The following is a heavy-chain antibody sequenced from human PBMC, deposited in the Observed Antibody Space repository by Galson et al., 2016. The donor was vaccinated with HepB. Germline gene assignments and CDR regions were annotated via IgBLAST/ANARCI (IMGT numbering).Heavy chain of an antibody. Sequence: SLRLSCAASGFTFDDYAMHWVRQAPGKGLEWVSGISWNGGSIGYADSVKGRFTISRDNAKNSLYLQMNRLRAEDTALYYCARELDLPAVACFDYWGQGTLVTVSS. CDR1: GFTFDDYA. J-gene: IGHJ4*02. V-gene: IGHV3-9*01. CDR3: ARELDLPAVACFDY. D-gene: IGHD3/OR15-3a*01. CDR2: ISWNGGSI.